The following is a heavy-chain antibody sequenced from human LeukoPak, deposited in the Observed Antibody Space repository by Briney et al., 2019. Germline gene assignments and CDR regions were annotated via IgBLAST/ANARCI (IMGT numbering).Heavy chain of an antibody. D-gene: IGHD3-9*01. CDR3: ARRNYDILTVYRTSYYFDY. Sequence: GGSLRLSCAASGFTFSSYEMNWVRQAPGKGLEWVSYISSSGSTIYYADSVKGRFTISRDNAKNSLYLQMNSLRAEDTAVYYCARRNYDILTVYRTSYYFDYWGQGTLVTVSS. CDR2: ISSSGSTI. V-gene: IGHV3-48*03. J-gene: IGHJ4*02. CDR1: GFTFSSYE.